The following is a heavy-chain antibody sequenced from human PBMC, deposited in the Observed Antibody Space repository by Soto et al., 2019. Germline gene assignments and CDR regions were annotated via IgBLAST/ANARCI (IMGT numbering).Heavy chain of an antibody. V-gene: IGHV1-2*04. D-gene: IGHD5-18*01. J-gene: IGHJ4*02. Sequence: ASVKVSCKASGFSFSDYYMHWVRQAPGQGLEWMGWINPNSGGTNYAQKFQGWVTMTRDTSISTAYMELSRLRSDDTAVYYCARGGYSYVFDYWGQGALVTVSS. CDR1: GFSFSDYY. CDR3: ARGGYSYVFDY. CDR2: INPNSGGT.